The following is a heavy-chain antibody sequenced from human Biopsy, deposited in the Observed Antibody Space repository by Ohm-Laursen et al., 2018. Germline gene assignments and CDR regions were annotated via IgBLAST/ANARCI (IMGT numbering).Heavy chain of an antibody. CDR1: GYTFTTYG. CDR3: ARDRRTISGVLTDFDY. Sequence: ASVKVSCKASGYTFTTYGISWVRQAPGQGLEWMGWISPYNGNTDSAQKVQGRVTMTTDTSTSTVYMELRSLRSDGTAVYYCARDRRTISGVLTDFDYWGQGTLVTVSS. V-gene: IGHV1-18*01. D-gene: IGHD3-3*01. J-gene: IGHJ4*02. CDR2: ISPYNGNT.